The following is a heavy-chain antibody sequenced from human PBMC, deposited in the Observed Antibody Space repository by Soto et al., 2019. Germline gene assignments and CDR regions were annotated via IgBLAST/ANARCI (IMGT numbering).Heavy chain of an antibody. Sequence: EVQLVASGGGLVQPGGSLRLSCAASGFTFSSYGMNWVRQAPGKGLEWVSYISSGSSTIYYADSVKGRFTISRDNAMNSLYLQMSSLRAEDTAVYYCAGGGGSSTSRYYMGVWGKGTTVTVSS. V-gene: IGHV3-48*01. J-gene: IGHJ6*03. CDR3: AGGGGSSTSRYYMGV. D-gene: IGHD2-2*01. CDR2: ISSGSSTI. CDR1: GFTFSSYG.